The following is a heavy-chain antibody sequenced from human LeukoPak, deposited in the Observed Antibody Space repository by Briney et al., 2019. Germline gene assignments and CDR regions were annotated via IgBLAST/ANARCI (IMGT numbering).Heavy chain of an antibody. CDR1: GGSISTYY. Sequence: SETLSLTCTVSGGSISTYYWSWIRQPPGKGLEWIGEINHSGSTNYNPSLKSRVTISIDTSKNQFSLQLSSVTAADTAVYYCARVGLRSGYMDVWGKGTTVTVSS. J-gene: IGHJ6*03. CDR3: ARVGLRSGYMDV. V-gene: IGHV4-34*01. CDR2: INHSGST. D-gene: IGHD4-17*01.